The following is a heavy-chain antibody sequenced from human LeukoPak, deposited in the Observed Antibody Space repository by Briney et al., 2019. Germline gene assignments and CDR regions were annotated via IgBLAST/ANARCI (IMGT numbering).Heavy chain of an antibody. D-gene: IGHD5-12*01. Sequence: SSVKVSCKASGGTFSSYAISWVRQAPGQGLEWMGRIIPILGIANYAQKFQGRVTITADKSTSTAYMELSSLRSEDTAVYYCAGRDGYKAQTDYWGQGTLVTVSS. CDR1: GGTFSSYA. V-gene: IGHV1-69*04. J-gene: IGHJ4*02. CDR3: AGRDGYKAQTDY. CDR2: IIPILGIA.